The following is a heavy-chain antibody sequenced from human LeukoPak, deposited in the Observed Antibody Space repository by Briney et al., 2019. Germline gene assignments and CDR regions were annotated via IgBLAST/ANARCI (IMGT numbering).Heavy chain of an antibody. V-gene: IGHV3-13*01. Sequence: GGSLRLSCAASGFTLSTYDMHWVRQPTGESLEWVSILYRAGDTYYPNSVKGRFTISRDDAKNSLYLQMNSLRAEDTAVYYCAREMSGSNDALDIWGQGTMVTVSS. J-gene: IGHJ3*02. D-gene: IGHD3-10*01. CDR1: GFTLSTYD. CDR2: LYRAGDT. CDR3: AREMSGSNDALDI.